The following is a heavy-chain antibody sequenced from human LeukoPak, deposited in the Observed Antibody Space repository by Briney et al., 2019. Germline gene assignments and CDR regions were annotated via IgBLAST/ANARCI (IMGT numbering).Heavy chain of an antibody. CDR2: IYYSGST. Sequence: SETLSLTCTVSGGSISSSSYYWGWTRQPPGKGLEWIGSIYYSGSTYYNPSLKSRVTISVDTSKNQFSLKLSSVTAADTAVYYCARPRAELVGAMDYWGQGTLVTVSS. CDR1: GGSISSSSYY. J-gene: IGHJ4*02. CDR3: ARPRAELVGAMDY. D-gene: IGHD1-26*01. V-gene: IGHV4-39*01.